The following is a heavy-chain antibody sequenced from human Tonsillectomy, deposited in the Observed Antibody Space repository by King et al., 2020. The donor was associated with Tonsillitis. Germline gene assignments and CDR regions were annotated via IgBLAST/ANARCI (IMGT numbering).Heavy chain of an antibody. J-gene: IGHJ4*02. D-gene: IGHD3-22*01. CDR3: ARGGDYYDSSGYYSA. CDR2: INHSGST. V-gene: IGHV4-34*01. Sequence: VQLQQWGAGLLKPSETLSLTCAVYGGSFSGYYWSWIRQSPGKGLEWIGEINHSGSTNYNPSLKSRVTISVDTSKNQFSLKLSSVTAADTAVYYCARGGDYYDSSGYYSAWGQGTLVTVSS. CDR1: GGSFSGYY.